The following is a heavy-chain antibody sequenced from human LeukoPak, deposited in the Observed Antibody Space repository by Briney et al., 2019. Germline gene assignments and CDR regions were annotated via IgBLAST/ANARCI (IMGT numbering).Heavy chain of an antibody. CDR2: ISGSGGST. D-gene: IGHD4-17*01. J-gene: IGHJ5*02. Sequence: GGSLRLSCAASGFTFSSYAMSWVRQAPGKGLEWVSAISGSGGSTYYADSVKGRFTISRDNSKNTLYLQMNSLRAEDTAVYYCAKGSTVTTWYNWFDPWGQGTLVTVSS. CDR3: AKGSTVTTWYNWFDP. CDR1: GFTFSSYA. V-gene: IGHV3-23*01.